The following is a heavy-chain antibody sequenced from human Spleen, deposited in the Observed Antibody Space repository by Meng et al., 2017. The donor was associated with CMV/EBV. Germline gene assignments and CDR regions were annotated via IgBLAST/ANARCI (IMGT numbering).Heavy chain of an antibody. Sequence: ASVKVSCKASGYTFTGYYIHWVRQAPGQGLEWMGRINPNTGVTNYAQKFQGRVTMTRDTSISTAYMELSRLRSDDTAVYYCVRVEDNGVYGMDVWGQGTTVTVS. CDR3: VRVEDNGVYGMDV. D-gene: IGHD2-8*01. CDR2: INPNTGVT. CDR1: GYTFTGYY. J-gene: IGHJ6*02. V-gene: IGHV1-2*06.